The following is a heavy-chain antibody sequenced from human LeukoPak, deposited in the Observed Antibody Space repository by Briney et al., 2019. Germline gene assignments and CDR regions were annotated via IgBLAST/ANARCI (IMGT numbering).Heavy chain of an antibody. D-gene: IGHD1-26*01. J-gene: IGHJ6*03. CDR3: ARDGGTYYYYMDD. V-gene: IGHV4-39*07. CDR1: GGSITSPTYY. Sequence: PSETLSLTCTVSGGSITSPTYYWGWVRQPPGKGLEWIGGIYYTGGTYYNPSLKSRLSISVETSKNQFSLKLRSVTAADTAVYYCARDGGTYYYYMDDWGKGTTVTVSS. CDR2: IYYTGGT.